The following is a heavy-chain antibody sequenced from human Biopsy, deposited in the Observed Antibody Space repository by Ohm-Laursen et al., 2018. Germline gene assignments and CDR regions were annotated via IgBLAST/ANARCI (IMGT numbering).Heavy chain of an antibody. CDR2: VYYTGCT. D-gene: IGHD3-22*01. CDR1: GDSISSYY. Sequence: GTLSLTCTVSGDSISSYYWSWIRQPPGKGLQWIGYVYYTGCTDYNPSLQSRVTISVGTSKNHFSLRLRSVTPADTAIYYCARDRGYYSDRTVPGYFNLWGRGTLVTVSS. V-gene: IGHV4-59*01. CDR3: ARDRGYYSDRTVPGYFNL. J-gene: IGHJ2*01.